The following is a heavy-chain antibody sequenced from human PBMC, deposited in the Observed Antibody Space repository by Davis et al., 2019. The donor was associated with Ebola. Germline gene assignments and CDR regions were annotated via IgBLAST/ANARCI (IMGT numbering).Heavy chain of an antibody. J-gene: IGHJ6*02. CDR1: GGSISSSSYS. CDR3: ATSTLDYYYGMDV. CDR2: IYQSGST. Sequence: MPSETLSLTCTVSGGSISSSSYSWGWIRQPPGKGLEWIGSIYQSGSTYYNPSLKSRVTIFVDTSKNQFSLQLYSVTAADTAGYYCATSTLDYYYGMDVWGQGTTVTVSS. V-gene: IGHV4-39*01.